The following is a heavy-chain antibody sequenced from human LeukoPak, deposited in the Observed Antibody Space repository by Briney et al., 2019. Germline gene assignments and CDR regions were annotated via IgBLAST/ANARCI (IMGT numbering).Heavy chain of an antibody. Sequence: ASVKVSCKASGYTFPSYFMHWVRQAPGQGLEWMGIINPTGGSTTYAQKFQGRVTMTRDTSTSTVYMELSSLKSDDTAVYYCARTAARRFDYWGQGTLVTVSS. V-gene: IGHV1-46*01. J-gene: IGHJ4*02. D-gene: IGHD6-6*01. CDR1: GYTFPSYF. CDR3: ARTAARRFDY. CDR2: INPTGGST.